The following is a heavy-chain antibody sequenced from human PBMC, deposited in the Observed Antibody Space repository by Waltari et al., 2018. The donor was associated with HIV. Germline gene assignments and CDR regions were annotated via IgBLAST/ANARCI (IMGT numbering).Heavy chain of an antibody. J-gene: IGHJ4*02. V-gene: IGHV3-74*03. D-gene: IGHD4-17*01. CDR2: IRVRASDT. CDR1: GINFRTYW. Sequence: EVQLVETGGRSVHTGESLRLSCVASGINFRTYWMHWVRQAPGKGLELGSLIRVRASDTTYPDSVKVRFTISRDDTRNTVYLQMTSLRVEDTALYYCTSLTTRGDYYDLWSQGTLVTVSS. CDR3: TSLTTRGDYYDL.